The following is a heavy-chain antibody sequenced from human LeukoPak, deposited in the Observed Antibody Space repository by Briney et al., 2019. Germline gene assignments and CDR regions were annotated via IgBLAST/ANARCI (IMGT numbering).Heavy chain of an antibody. V-gene: IGHV3-21*01. CDR1: GFTFSSYS. D-gene: IGHD3-9*01. CDR2: ISSSSSYI. Sequence: GGSLRLSCAASGFTFSSYSMNWVRQAPGKGLEWVSSISSSSSYIYYADSVKGRFTISRDNAKNSLYLQMNSLRAEDTAVYYCARLHILTGYYSFDYWGQGTLVTVPS. CDR3: ARLHILTGYYSFDY. J-gene: IGHJ4*02.